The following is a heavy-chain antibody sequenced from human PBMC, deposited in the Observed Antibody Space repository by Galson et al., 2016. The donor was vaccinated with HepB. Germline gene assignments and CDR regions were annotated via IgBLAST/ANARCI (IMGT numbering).Heavy chain of an antibody. CDR3: ARFEGSGSYFVDQ. D-gene: IGHD3-10*01. CDR2: INHLGSP. V-gene: IGHV4-34*01. J-gene: IGHJ4*02. Sequence: SETLSLTCAVYGGTFDAYYWNWIRQPPGKGLEWIGEINHLGSPKYNPSLESRIPLSVDTSKRQFSLNMGSVTAADTAVYHGARFEGSGSYFVDQWGQGTLVTVSS. CDR1: GGTFDAYY.